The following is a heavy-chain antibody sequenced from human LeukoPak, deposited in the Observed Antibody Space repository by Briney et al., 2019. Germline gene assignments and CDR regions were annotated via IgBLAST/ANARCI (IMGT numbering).Heavy chain of an antibody. J-gene: IGHJ4*02. CDR3: AKTTAGYSSGRYPGWPVDY. CDR2: ISGSGGDA. CDR1: GFTFRSYA. D-gene: IGHD6-19*01. V-gene: IGHV3-23*01. Sequence: GGSLRLSCAASGFTFRSYAMYWVRQAPGKGLEWVSGISGSGGDAYFADSVKCRFTISRDHSKNTVFLQMNSLRAEVTAVYYCAKTTAGYSSGRYPGWPVDYWGQGTLVTVSS.